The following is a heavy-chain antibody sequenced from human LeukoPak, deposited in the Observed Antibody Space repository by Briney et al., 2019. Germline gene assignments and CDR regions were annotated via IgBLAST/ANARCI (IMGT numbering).Heavy chain of an antibody. J-gene: IGHJ3*02. CDR3: ARGSGYDFWSGYFDAFDI. CDR1: GYTFTSYD. Sequence: ASVKVSCKASGYTFTSYDINWVRQATGQGLEWMGWMNPNSGNTGYAQKFQGRVTMIRNTSISTAYMELSSLRSEDTAVYYCARGSGYDFWSGYFDAFDIWGQGTMVTVSS. CDR2: MNPNSGNT. V-gene: IGHV1-8*01. D-gene: IGHD3-3*01.